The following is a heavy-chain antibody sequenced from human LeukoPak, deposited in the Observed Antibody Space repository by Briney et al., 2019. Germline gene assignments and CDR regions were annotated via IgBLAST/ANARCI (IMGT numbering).Heavy chain of an antibody. CDR1: GFTFSNYW. CDR3: ARGQRIAVAGPLFDY. Sequence: PGGSLRLSCVFSGFTFSNYWMSWVRQAPGKGLEWVANIKQDESEKHYVDSVKGRFAISRDNAKNSLYLQMNSLRAEDTAVYYCARGQRIAVAGPLFDYWGQGTLVTVSS. V-gene: IGHV3-7*01. CDR2: IKQDESEK. D-gene: IGHD6-19*01. J-gene: IGHJ4*02.